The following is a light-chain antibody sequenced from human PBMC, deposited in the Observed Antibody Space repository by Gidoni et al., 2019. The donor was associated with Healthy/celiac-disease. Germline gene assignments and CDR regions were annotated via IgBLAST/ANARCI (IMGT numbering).Light chain of an antibody. CDR1: QDISNY. CDR2: DAS. CDR3: QQYDNLWDGT. J-gene: IGKJ1*01. V-gene: IGKV1-33*01. Sequence: DIQMTQSPSSLSASVGDRVTITCQASQDISNYLNWYQQKPGKAPKLRLYDASNWETGVPSRFSGSGSGTDLTFTISSLQPEDIATYYCQQYDNLWDGTFXQXTKVXIK.